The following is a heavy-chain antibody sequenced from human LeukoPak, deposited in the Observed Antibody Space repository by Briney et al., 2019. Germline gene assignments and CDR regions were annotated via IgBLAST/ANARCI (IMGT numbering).Heavy chain of an antibody. Sequence: GGSLRLSCAASGFTFSSYVMSWVRQAPGKGLEWVSVISGSGVNTYYADSVKGRFTISRDNSKNTVYLHMNSLRAEDTAVYYCVKHPAPVLSAARPDYWGQGTLVTVSS. CDR2: ISGSGVNT. D-gene: IGHD2-2*01. CDR1: GFTFSSYV. J-gene: IGHJ4*02. V-gene: IGHV3-23*01. CDR3: VKHPAPVLSAARPDY.